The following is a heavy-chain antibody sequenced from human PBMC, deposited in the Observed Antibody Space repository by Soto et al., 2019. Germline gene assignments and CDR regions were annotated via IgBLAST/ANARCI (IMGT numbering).Heavy chain of an antibody. J-gene: IGHJ4*02. CDR3: ASYFYGDYDY. Sequence: SETLSLTCAVYGGSFSGYYWSWIRQPPGKGLEWIGEINHSGSTNYNPSLKSRVTISVDTSKNQFSLKLSSVTAADTAVYYCASYFYGDYDYWGQGTLVTVSS. D-gene: IGHD4-17*01. CDR1: GGSFSGYY. CDR2: INHSGST. V-gene: IGHV4-34*01.